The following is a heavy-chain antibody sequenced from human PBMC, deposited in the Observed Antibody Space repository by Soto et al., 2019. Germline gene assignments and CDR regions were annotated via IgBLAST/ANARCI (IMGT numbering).Heavy chain of an antibody. V-gene: IGHV3-23*01. CDR2: ISGSGGST. CDR1: GFTFSSYA. J-gene: IGHJ6*02. Sequence: EVQLLESGGGLVQPGGSLRLSCAASGFTFSSYAMSWVRQAPGKGLEWVSAISGSGGSTYYADSVKGRFTISRDNSXXXXXXXXXXXXXXXXXXYYCAXXXXXXFYYGMDVWGQGTTVTVSS. D-gene: IGHD3-10*01. CDR3: AXXXXXXFYYGMDV.